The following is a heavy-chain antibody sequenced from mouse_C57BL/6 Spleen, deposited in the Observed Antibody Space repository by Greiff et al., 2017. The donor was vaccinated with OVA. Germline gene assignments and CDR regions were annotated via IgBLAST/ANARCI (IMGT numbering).Heavy chain of an antibody. CDR2: INYYGSST. Sequence: EVQLVESEGGLVPPGSSMKLSCTASGFTFSDYYMAWVRQVPEKGLEWVANINYYGSSTYYLDSLKSPFIISRDNENNILYLQISSLKSEDTATYYCARGTTVPHFDYWGQGTTLT. D-gene: IGHD1-1*01. V-gene: IGHV5-16*01. J-gene: IGHJ2*01. CDR1: GFTFSDYY. CDR3: ARGTTVPHFDY.